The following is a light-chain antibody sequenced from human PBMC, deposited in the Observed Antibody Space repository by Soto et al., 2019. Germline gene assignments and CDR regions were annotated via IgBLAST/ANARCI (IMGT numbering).Light chain of an antibody. CDR1: QTFTTY. V-gene: IGKV1-39*01. J-gene: IGKJ3*01. CDR2: AAS. Sequence: DIQLPQSPSSLSASVGDRVAITCRASQTFTTYLNWYQQKPGKAPKLLIYAASSLQRGVPSRFSGSGSGTEFTLTIASLQPEDFATYYCLQSYSPPFTFGPGTKVDIK. CDR3: LQSYSPPFT.